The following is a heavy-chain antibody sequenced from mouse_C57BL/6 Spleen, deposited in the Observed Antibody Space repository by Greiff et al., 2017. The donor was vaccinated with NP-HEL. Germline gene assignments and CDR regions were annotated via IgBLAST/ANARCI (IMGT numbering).Heavy chain of an antibody. CDR3: ARSGDKGY. CDR2: IYPGDGDT. J-gene: IGHJ2*01. CDR1: GYAFSSSW. V-gene: IGHV1-82*01. Sequence: QVHVKQSGPELVKPGASVKISCKASGYAFSSSWMNWVKQRPGKGLEWIGRIYPGDGDTNYNGKFKGKATLTADKSSSTAYMQLSSLTSEDSAVYFCARSGDKGYWGQGTTLTVSS. D-gene: IGHD3-1*01.